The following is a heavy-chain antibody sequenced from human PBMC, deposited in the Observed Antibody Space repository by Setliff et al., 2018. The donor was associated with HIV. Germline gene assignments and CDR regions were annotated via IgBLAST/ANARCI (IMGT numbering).Heavy chain of an antibody. CDR2: IYTSGTT. Sequence: SETLSLTCTVSGDSISSGSYYWNWIRQPAGKGLEWIGRIYTSGTTTYNPSLKSRVTISVDTSKDHFSLHLTSVTAADTAIYYCARVDTMLLFFDLWGQGTLVTVSS. CDR3: ARVDTMLLFFDL. J-gene: IGHJ4*02. D-gene: IGHD3-10*02. V-gene: IGHV4-61*02. CDR1: GDSISSGSYY.